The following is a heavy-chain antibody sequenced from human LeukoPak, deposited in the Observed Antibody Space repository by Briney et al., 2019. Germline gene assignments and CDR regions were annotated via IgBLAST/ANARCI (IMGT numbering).Heavy chain of an antibody. CDR3: AREPYYDSSGYCLDY. CDR2: IKQDGSEK. J-gene: IGHJ4*02. Sequence: GGSLRLSCAASGFTFSSYWMSWVRQAPGKGLEWVANIKQDGSEKYYVDSVKGRFTISRDNAKNSLYLQMNSLRAEDTAVYYCAREPYYDSSGYCLDYWGQGTLVTVSS. CDR1: GFTFSSYW. V-gene: IGHV3-7*03. D-gene: IGHD3-22*01.